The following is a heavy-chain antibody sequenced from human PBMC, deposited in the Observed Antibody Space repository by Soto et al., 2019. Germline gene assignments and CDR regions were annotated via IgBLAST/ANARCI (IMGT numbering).Heavy chain of an antibody. V-gene: IGHV3-23*01. CDR2: ISGSGGDT. CDR3: AKDQNYYDNRPTDY. D-gene: IGHD3-22*01. Sequence: GGSLRLSCAASGFTFSSYGMSWVRQAPGKGLEWVSAISGSGGDTNYADSVKGRFTISRDNSKNTLYLQMNSLRAEDTAVYYCAKDQNYYDNRPTDYWGQGTPVTVSS. J-gene: IGHJ4*02. CDR1: GFTFSSYG.